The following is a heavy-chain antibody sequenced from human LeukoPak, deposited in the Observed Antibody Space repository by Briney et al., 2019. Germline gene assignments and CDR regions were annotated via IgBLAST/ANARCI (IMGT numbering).Heavy chain of an antibody. D-gene: IGHD3-22*01. CDR3: ARGRYYHDTSGYYSLDY. V-gene: IGHV3-9*03. Sequence: GGSLRLSCAASGFTFDDYAMHWVRQAPGRGLEWVSSISWNSNSIDYADSVKGRFTISRDNAKNSLYLQLNSLRAEDMALYYCARGRYYHDTSGYYSLDYWGLGTLVTVSS. CDR1: GFTFDDYA. J-gene: IGHJ4*02. CDR2: ISWNSNSI.